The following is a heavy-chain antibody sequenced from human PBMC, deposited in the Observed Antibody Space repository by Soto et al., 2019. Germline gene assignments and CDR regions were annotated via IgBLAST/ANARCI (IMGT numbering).Heavy chain of an antibody. CDR1: GGTFSSYA. CDR3: ANLQADSSSSGSGWFDP. J-gene: IGHJ5*02. CDR2: IIPIFGTA. D-gene: IGHD6-6*01. Sequence: SVKVSCKASGGTFSSYAISWVRQAPGQGLEWMGGIIPIFGTANYAQKFQGRVTITADESTSTAYMELSSLRSEDTAVYYCANLQADSSSSGSGWFDPWGQGTLVTVSS. V-gene: IGHV1-69*13.